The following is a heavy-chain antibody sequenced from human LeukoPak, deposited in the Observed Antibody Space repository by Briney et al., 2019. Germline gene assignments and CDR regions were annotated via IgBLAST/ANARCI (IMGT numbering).Heavy chain of an antibody. J-gene: IGHJ4*02. CDR1: GFTFSSYA. V-gene: IGHV3-64*01. CDR2: ISSNGGST. Sequence: GGSLRLSCAASGFTFSSYAIHWVRQAPGKGLEYVSAISSNGGSTYYANSVKGRFTISRDNSKNTLYLQMGSLRAEDMAVYYCAIARSGEYYFDYWGQGTLVTVSS. D-gene: IGHD3-10*01. CDR3: AIARSGEYYFDY.